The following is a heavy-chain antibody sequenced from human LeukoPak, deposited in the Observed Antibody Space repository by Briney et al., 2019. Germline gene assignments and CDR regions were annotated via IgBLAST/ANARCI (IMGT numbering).Heavy chain of an antibody. D-gene: IGHD3-22*01. V-gene: IGHV1-69*01. CDR2: IIPIFGTA. CDR3: ARENPMIAYGGMDV. J-gene: IGHJ6*02. Sequence: SVKVSCKASGGTFSSYAISWVRQAPGQGLEWMGGIIPIFGTANYAQKFQGRVTITADESTSTAYMELSSLRSEDTAVYYCARENPMIAYGGMDVWGQETTVTVSS. CDR1: GGTFSSYA.